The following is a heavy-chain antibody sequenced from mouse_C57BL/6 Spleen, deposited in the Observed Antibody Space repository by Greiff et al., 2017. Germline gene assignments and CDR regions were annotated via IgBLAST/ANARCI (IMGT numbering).Heavy chain of an antibody. D-gene: IGHD4-1*01. V-gene: IGHV1-15*01. CDR1: GYTFTDYE. CDR2: IDPETGGT. J-gene: IGHJ3*01. Sequence: VKLMESGAELVRPGASVTLSCKASGYTFTDYEMHWVKQTPVHGLAWIGAIDPETGGTAYNQKFKGKAILTADKSSSTAYMELRSLTSEDSAVYYCTREGTGASFAYWGQGTLVTVSA. CDR3: TREGTGASFAY.